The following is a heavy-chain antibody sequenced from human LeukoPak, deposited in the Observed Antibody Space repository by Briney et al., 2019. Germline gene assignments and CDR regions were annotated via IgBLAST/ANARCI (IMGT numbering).Heavy chain of an antibody. V-gene: IGHV2-5*02. CDR2: IYWDDDK. D-gene: IGHD5-18*01. CDR3: AHSRHTARVEN. CDR1: GFPLSSSGVG. J-gene: IGHJ4*02. Sequence: ESGPTLVKPTQTLTLTFTFSGFPLSSSGVGVGWIRQPPGKALEWLALIYWDDDKRYSPSLKTRLTITKDTSKNQVVLTMTNMDPVDTGTYYCAHSRHTARVENWGQGTLVTVSS.